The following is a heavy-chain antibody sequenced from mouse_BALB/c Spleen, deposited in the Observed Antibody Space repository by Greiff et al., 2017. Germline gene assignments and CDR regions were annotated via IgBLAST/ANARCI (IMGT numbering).Heavy chain of an antibody. CDR3: ARDMGAMDY. V-gene: IGHV7-3*02. CDR2: IRNKANGYTT. CDR1: GFTFTDYY. J-gene: IGHJ4*01. Sequence: EVMLVESGGGLVQPGGSLRLSCATSGFTFTDYYMSWVRQPPGKALEWLGFIRNKANGYTTEYSASVKGRFTISRDNSQSILYLQMNTLRAEDSATYCCARDMGAMDYWGQGTSVTVSS.